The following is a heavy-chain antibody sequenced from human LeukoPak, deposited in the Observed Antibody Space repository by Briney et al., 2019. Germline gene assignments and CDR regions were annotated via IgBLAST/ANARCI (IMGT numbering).Heavy chain of an antibody. CDR2: INGDGSST. J-gene: IGHJ4*02. V-gene: IGHV3-74*01. Sequence: PGGSLRLSCAASGLTFSGYWMHWVRQAPGEGLVWVSRINGDGSSTSYADSVKGRFTISRDNAKNTLYLQMNSLGAEDTAVYYCARARNCSSGTCYKDYWGQGTLVTVSS. CDR3: ARARNCSSGTCYKDY. D-gene: IGHD2-15*01. CDR1: GLTFSGYW.